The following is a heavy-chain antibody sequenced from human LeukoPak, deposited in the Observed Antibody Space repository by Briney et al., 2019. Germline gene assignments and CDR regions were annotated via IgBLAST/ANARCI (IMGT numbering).Heavy chain of an antibody. CDR1: GGSFSGYY. CDR2: INHSGST. Sequence: SETLSLTCAVYGGSFSGYYWGWIRQPPGKGLEWMGEINHSGSTNYNSSLKSRVTISVDTSKNQFSLKLSSVTAADTAVYYCARGYGAERVRLWYFDLWGRGTLVTVSS. CDR3: ARGYGAERVRLWYFDL. J-gene: IGHJ2*01. V-gene: IGHV4-34*01. D-gene: IGHD4-17*01.